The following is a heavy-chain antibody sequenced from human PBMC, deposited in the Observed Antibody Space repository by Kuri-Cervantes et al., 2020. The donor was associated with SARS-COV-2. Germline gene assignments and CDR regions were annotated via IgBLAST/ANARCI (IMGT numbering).Heavy chain of an antibody. CDR3: AGRAGWFDP. J-gene: IGHJ5*02. CDR1: GFTFRDHY. Sequence: GESLKISCAASGFTFRDHYMSWIRQAPGKGLEWVSYISSSGSTIYYADSVKGRFTISRDNAKNSLYLQMNSLRAEDTAVYYCAGRAGWFDPWGQGTLVTVSS. CDR2: ISSSGSTI. V-gene: IGHV3-11*04.